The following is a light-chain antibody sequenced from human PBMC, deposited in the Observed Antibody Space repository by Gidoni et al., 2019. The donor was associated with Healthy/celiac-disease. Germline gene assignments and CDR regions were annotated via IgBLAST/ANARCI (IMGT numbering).Light chain of an antibody. J-gene: IGKJ4*01. Sequence: DIQMTQSPSSLSASVGDRVTITCRASQSISSYLNWYQQKPGKAPKLLIYAASSLQSGVPSRFSGSGSGTDFTLTISSLQPEDFANYYCQQSYSTPPNTFGGGTKVEIK. CDR1: QSISSY. CDR3: QQSYSTPPNT. CDR2: AAS. V-gene: IGKV1-39*01.